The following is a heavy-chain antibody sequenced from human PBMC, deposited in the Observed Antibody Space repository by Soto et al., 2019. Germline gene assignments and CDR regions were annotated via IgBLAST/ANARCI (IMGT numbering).Heavy chain of an antibody. D-gene: IGHD6-13*01. V-gene: IGHV1-3*01. Sequence: ASVKVSCKASGYTFTSYGIHWVRQAPGQRLEWMGWINAANGDTKYSPKFQGRVTITRDTSASTAYMELSSLRSEDTAVYYCVRRHVSATGIDWFDPWGQGTLVTAPQ. J-gene: IGHJ5*02. CDR1: GYTFTSYG. CDR2: INAANGDT. CDR3: VRRHVSATGIDWFDP.